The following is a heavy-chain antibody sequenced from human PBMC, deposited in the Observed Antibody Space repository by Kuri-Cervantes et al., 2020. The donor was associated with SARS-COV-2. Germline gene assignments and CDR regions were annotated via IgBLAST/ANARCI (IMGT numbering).Heavy chain of an antibody. V-gene: IGHV1-2*02. CDR3: ARGAVGATSLGAFDI. J-gene: IGHJ3*02. D-gene: IGHD1-26*01. CDR1: GYTFSGYY. Sequence: ASVQVSCKASGYTFSGYYMHWVRQAPGQGREWMGWINTNNGGKNYAQKFQGRVTMTRDTSTSTAYMEMSSLRSDDTAVYYCARGAVGATSLGAFDIWGQGTMVTVSS. CDR2: INTNNGGK.